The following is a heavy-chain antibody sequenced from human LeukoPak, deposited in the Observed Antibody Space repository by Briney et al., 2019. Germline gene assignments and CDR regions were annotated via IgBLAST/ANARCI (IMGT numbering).Heavy chain of an antibody. CDR1: GGSISSSSYY. CDR3: ARRRGSYFRREGYFDY. D-gene: IGHD1-26*01. V-gene: IGHV4-39*07. CDR2: IYYSGST. Sequence: SETLSLTCTVSGGSISSSSYYWGWIRQPPGKGLEWIGSIYYSGSTYYNPSLKSRVTISVDTSKNQFSLKLSSVTAADTAVYYCARRRGSYFRREGYFDYWGQGTLVTVSS. J-gene: IGHJ4*02.